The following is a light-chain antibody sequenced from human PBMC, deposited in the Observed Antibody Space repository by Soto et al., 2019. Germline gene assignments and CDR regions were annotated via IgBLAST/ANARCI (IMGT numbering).Light chain of an antibody. V-gene: IGLV1-47*01. J-gene: IGLJ2*01. CDR2: RDN. CDR1: SSNIGRYY. Sequence: QSVLTQPPSASGTPGQTVTISCSGSSSNIGRYYVYWYQHLPGTAPTLFIYRDNQRPSGVPDRSSGSKSGTSASLAISGLRSEDEADYCCAAWDDSLSGPVFGGGTKLTVL. CDR3: AAWDDSLSGPV.